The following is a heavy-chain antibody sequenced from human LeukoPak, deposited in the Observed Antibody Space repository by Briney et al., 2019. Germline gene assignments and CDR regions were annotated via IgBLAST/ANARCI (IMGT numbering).Heavy chain of an antibody. Sequence: GGSLRLSCAASGFTFINYGMSWVRQAPGKGLEWVSTISGSGGSTYYADSVKGRFTISRDNSKNTLSLQMNSLRAEDTAVYYCAEDTYSGYAVGYFDYWGQGTLVTVSS. CDR3: AEDTYSGYAVGYFDY. CDR2: ISGSGGST. D-gene: IGHD5-12*01. CDR1: GFTFINYG. J-gene: IGHJ4*02. V-gene: IGHV3-23*01.